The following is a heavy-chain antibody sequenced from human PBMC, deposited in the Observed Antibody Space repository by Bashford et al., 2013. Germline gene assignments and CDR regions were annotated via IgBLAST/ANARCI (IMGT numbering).Heavy chain of an antibody. CDR3: TRAVGAYYNWFDP. J-gene: IGHJ5*02. CDR2: IRSKAYGGTT. D-gene: IGHD1-26*01. Sequence: GGSLRLSCSTSEFTFSTYNMNWVRQAPGKGLEWVGFIRSKAYGGTTEYAASVKGRFTISRDDSKSIAYLQMNSLKTEDTAVYYCTRAVGAYYNWFDPWGQGTLVT. CDR1: EFTFSTYN. V-gene: IGHV3-49*04.